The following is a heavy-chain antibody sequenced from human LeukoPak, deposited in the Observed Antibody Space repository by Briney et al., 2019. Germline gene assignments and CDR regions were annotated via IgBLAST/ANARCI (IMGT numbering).Heavy chain of an antibody. V-gene: IGHV3-48*04. CDR1: GFTFSSYS. Sequence: GGPLRLSCAASGFTFSSYSMNWVRQAPGKGLEWVSYISSSGSIIYHADSVKGRFTISRDNAKNSLYLQMNSLRAEDAAVYYCASDNCFDFWGQGTLVTVSS. CDR3: ASDNCFDF. J-gene: IGHJ4*02. CDR2: ISSSGSII.